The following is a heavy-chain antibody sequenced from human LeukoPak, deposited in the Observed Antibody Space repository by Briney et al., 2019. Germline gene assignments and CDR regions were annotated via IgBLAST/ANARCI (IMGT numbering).Heavy chain of an antibody. V-gene: IGHV3-23*01. CDR1: GFTFSDYA. CDR2: VTASAGST. J-gene: IGHJ3*01. Sequence: GGSLRLSCAASGFTFSDYAMSWVRQAPGKGLEWVSGVTASAGSTKYAGSVKGRFTISRDNSKNMLFLQMTGLRAEDTARYYCVKDKEWLVAFDVWGQGTVVTVSS. CDR3: VKDKEWLVAFDV. D-gene: IGHD6-19*01.